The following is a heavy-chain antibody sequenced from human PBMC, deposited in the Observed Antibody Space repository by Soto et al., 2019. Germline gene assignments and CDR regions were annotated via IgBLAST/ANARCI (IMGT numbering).Heavy chain of an antibody. CDR1: GYTFTSCG. CDR2: ISAYNGNT. V-gene: IGHV1-18*04. D-gene: IGHD4-4*01. J-gene: IGHJ6*02. Sequence: ASVKVSCKASGYTFTSCGISWVRQAPGQGLEWMGWISAYNGNTNYAQKLQGRVTMTTDTSTSTAYMELRSLRSDDTAVYYCARDDYSNSYYYYGMDVWGQGTTVTVSS. CDR3: ARDDYSNSYYYYGMDV.